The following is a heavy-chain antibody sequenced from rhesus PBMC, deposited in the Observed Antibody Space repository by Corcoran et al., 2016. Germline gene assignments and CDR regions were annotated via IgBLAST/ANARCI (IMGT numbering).Heavy chain of an antibody. D-gene: IGHD5-24*01. V-gene: IGHV4-122*02. Sequence: QLQLQESGPGLVKPSETLSLTCAVSGYSISSGYGWSWIRQPPGKGLEWICYISYSESTSYNPSLKSRVTISRDTSKNHVSLKLSSVTAADTAVYYCARGSAGTVLFYYWGQGVLVTVSS. CDR2: ISYSEST. J-gene: IGHJ4*01. CDR3: ARGSAGTVLFYY. CDR1: GYSISSGYG.